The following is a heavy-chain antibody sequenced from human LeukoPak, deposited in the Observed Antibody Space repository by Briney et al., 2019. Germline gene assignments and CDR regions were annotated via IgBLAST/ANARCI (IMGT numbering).Heavy chain of an antibody. V-gene: IGHV4-34*01. Sequence: PSETLSLTCAVYGESFSGYYWSWIRQPPGKGLEWIGEINHSGSTNYNPSLKSRVTISVDTSKNQFSLRLTSLTAADTAVYYCARLHQIVPGAMNYYYMDVWGKGTTVTVSS. J-gene: IGHJ6*03. CDR2: INHSGST. CDR3: ARLHQIVPGAMNYYYMDV. D-gene: IGHD2-2*01. CDR1: GESFSGYY.